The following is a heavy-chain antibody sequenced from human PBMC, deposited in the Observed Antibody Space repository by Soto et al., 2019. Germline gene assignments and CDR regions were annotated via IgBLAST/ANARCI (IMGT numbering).Heavy chain of an antibody. Sequence: ASVKVSCKASGYTFSNYGVSWARQAPGQGLEWMGWISAYNGKTNYAQNLQGRVIMTTDTSTSTAYMEVRSLRSDDTAIYYCARSYYYESSGYYPPDYWG. CDR1: GYTFSNYG. D-gene: IGHD3-22*01. J-gene: IGHJ4*01. CDR3: ARSYYYESSGYYPPDY. CDR2: ISAYNGKT. V-gene: IGHV1-18*01.